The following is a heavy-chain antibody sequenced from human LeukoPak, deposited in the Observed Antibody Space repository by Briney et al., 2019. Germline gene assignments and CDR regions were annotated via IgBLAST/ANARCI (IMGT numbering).Heavy chain of an antibody. V-gene: IGHV3-7*03. CDR1: GFTFSTQY. CDR3: VRDSTIEENNRWYDGLDI. CDR2: IKEDGSIK. D-gene: IGHD2-15*01. Sequence: GGSLRLSCTASGFTFSTQYMAWVRQAPGKGLEWVANIKEDGSIKNYVDSVKGRFTISRDNAKNSLYLEMNSLRAADTALYYCVRDSTIEENNRWYDGLDIWGQGTMVTVSS. J-gene: IGHJ3*02.